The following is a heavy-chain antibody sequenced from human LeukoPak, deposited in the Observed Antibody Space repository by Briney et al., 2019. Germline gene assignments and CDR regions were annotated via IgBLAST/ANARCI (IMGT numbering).Heavy chain of an antibody. J-gene: IGHJ3*02. Sequence: ASVKVSCKASGYTFTSYGISWVRQAPGQGLEWMGWISAYNGNTNYAQKLQGRVTMTTDTSTSTAYMELRSLRSEDTAVYYCARAEPPIAARRRYAFDIWGQGTMVTVSS. CDR3: ARAEPPIAARRRYAFDI. V-gene: IGHV1-18*01. CDR1: GYTFTSYG. CDR2: ISAYNGNT. D-gene: IGHD6-6*01.